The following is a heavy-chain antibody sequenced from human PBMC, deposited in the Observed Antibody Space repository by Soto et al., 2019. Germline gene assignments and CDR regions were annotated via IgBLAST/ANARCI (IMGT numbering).Heavy chain of an antibody. Sequence: QVQLQESGPGLVKPSQTLSLTCTVSGGSISSGGYYWSWIRQHPGKGLEWIGYIYYSGSTYYNPSLRSRVTISVDPSKNQFSLKLSSVTAADTAVYYCAASCVACGGFNYYGMDVWGQGTTVTVSS. D-gene: IGHD2-21*01. CDR3: AASCVACGGFNYYGMDV. V-gene: IGHV4-31*03. CDR1: GGSISSGGYY. J-gene: IGHJ6*02. CDR2: IYYSGST.